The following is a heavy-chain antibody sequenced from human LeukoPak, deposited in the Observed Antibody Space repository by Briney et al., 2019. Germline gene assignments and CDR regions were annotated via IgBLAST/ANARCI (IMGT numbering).Heavy chain of an antibody. CDR1: GFSSSSYW. Sequence: GGSLRLSCVASGFSSSSYWMSWVRHAPGKGLEWVANIKQDGREKYYVDSVKGRFTISRDNAKNSLYLQMNSLRAQDTAVYYCARSSYDFWSGYCAVEGKNDACHLWRQETMVTVSS. V-gene: IGHV3-7*01. CDR3: ARSSYDFWSGYCAVEGKNDACHL. CDR2: IKQDGREK. J-gene: IGHJ3*01. D-gene: IGHD3-3*01.